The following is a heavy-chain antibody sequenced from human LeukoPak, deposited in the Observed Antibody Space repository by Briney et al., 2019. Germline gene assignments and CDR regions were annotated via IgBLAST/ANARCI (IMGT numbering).Heavy chain of an antibody. D-gene: IGHD3-10*01. CDR3: ARVSMVRGVIITYYYYYMDV. CDR1: GYSISSGYY. Sequence: SETLSLTCAVSGYSISSGYYWGWIRQPPGKGLEWIGSIYHSGSTYYNPSLKSRVTISVDTSKNQFSLKLSSVTAADTAVYYCARVSMVRGVIITYYYYYMDVWGKGTTVTVS. CDR2: IYHSGST. V-gene: IGHV4-38-2*01. J-gene: IGHJ6*03.